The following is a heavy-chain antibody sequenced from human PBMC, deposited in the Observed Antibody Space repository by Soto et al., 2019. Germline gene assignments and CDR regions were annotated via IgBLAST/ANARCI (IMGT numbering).Heavy chain of an antibody. CDR1: GGSISSGDYY. CDR2: IYYSGST. CDR3: ARDVGYYYGSGRRGFDP. D-gene: IGHD3-10*01. Sequence: SETLSLTCTVSGGSISSGDYYWSWIRQPPGKGLEWIGYIYYSGSTYYNPSLKSRVTISVDTSKNQFSLKLSSVTAADTAVYYCARDVGYYYGSGRRGFDPWGQGTLVTVSS. V-gene: IGHV4-30-4*01. J-gene: IGHJ5*02.